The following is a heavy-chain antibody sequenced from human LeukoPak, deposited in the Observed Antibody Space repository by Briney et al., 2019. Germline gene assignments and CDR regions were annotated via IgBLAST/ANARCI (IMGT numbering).Heavy chain of an antibody. CDR1: GYTFTGYY. CDR3: ARDLIAARPVAYYYGMDV. V-gene: IGHV1-2*04. Sequence: ASVKVSCKASGYTFTGYYMHWVRQAPGQGLEWMGWINPNSGGTNYAQKFQGWVTMTRDTSISTAYMELSRLRSDDTAVYYCARDLIAARPVAYYYGMDVWGQGTTVTVSS. D-gene: IGHD6-6*01. J-gene: IGHJ6*02. CDR2: INPNSGGT.